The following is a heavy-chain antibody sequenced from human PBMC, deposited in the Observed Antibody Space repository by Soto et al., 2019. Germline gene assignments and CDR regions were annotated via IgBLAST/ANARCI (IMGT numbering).Heavy chain of an antibody. CDR2: ISGSGGST. CDR3: AKVVVVAATPFSRTHAFDI. J-gene: IGHJ3*02. Sequence: GGSLRLSCAASGFTFSSYAMSWVRQAPGKGLEWVSAISGSGGSTYYADSVKGRFTISRDNSKNTLYLQMNSLRAEDTAVYYCAKVVVVAATPFSRTHAFDIWGQGTMVTVSS. D-gene: IGHD2-15*01. CDR1: GFTFSSYA. V-gene: IGHV3-23*01.